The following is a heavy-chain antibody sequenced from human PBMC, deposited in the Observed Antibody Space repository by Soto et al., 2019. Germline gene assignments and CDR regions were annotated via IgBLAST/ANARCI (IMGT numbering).Heavy chain of an antibody. D-gene: IGHD3-9*01. CDR2: ISSSSSTI. V-gene: IGHV3-48*01. J-gene: IGHJ5*02. CDR3: AGSRGFFDWLCPSAP. CDR1: GFTFSSYS. Sequence: EVQLVESGGGLVQPGGSLRLSCAASGFTFSSYSMNWVRQAPGKGLEWVSYISSSSSTIYYADSVKGRFTISRDNAKNSLYLKMNGLRAEDTVVYYGAGSRGFFDWLCPSAPWGQGTLVPVSS.